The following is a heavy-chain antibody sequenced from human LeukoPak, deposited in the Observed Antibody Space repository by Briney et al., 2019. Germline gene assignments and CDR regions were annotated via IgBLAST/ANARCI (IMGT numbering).Heavy chain of an antibody. CDR3: ARDGLPAVDRWFDP. CDR2: ICTSGST. V-gene: IGHV4-61*02. J-gene: IGHJ5*02. CDR1: GGSISSGSYY. Sequence: PSETLSLTCTVSGGSISSGSYYWSWIRQPAGKGLEWIGRICTSGSTNYNPSLKSRVTISVDTSKNQFSLKLSSVTAADTAVYYCARDGLPAVDRWFDPWGQGTLVTVSS. D-gene: IGHD3-22*01.